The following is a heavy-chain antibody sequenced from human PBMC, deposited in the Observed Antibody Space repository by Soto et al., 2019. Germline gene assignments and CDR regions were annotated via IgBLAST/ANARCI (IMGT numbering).Heavy chain of an antibody. Sequence: QITLNESGPTLVKPTQTLTLTCTFSGFSLGTYGVGVGWIRQPPGKALEWLALIYWDDDKRYSPSLKCRLTITKDTSKRQVFLTLTNLDPVDTATYYCAHRGGGIVDWYFDLWGRGTPVIVSS. CDR3: AHRGGGIVDWYFDL. CDR1: GFSLGTYGVG. J-gene: IGHJ2*01. D-gene: IGHD1-26*01. CDR2: IYWDDDK. V-gene: IGHV2-5*02.